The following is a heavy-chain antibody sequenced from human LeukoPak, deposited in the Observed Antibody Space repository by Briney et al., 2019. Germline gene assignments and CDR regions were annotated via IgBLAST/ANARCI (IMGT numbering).Heavy chain of an antibody. CDR1: GYTFTGYY. V-gene: IGHV1-2*02. Sequence: GASVKVSCKASGYTFTGYYMHWVRQAPGQGLEWMGWINPNSGGTNYAQKFQGRVTMTRDTSISTAYMELSRLRSDDTAVYYCARDNCSSTSCHFDYWGQGTLVTVSS. CDR2: INPNSGGT. D-gene: IGHD2-2*01. CDR3: ARDNCSSTSCHFDY. J-gene: IGHJ4*02.